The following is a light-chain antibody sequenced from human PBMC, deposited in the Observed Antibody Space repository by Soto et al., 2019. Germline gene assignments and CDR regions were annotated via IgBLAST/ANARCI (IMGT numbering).Light chain of an antibody. CDR1: QSVNSN. V-gene: IGKV3-15*01. Sequence: EIVMTQSPATLSVSPGERATLSCRASQSVNSNLAWYQQKPGQAPMLLIYGASTRSTGIPARFSGSGSGTEFTLTISSLQSEDFAVYYCQQDNNWPSYTFGQGTKLEIK. J-gene: IGKJ2*01. CDR3: QQDNNWPSYT. CDR2: GAS.